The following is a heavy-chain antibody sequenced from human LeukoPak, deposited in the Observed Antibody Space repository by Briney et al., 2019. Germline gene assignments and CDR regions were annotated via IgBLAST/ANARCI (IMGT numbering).Heavy chain of an antibody. V-gene: IGHV1-18*01. J-gene: IGHJ5*02. Sequence: GASVKVSCKASGYTFTSYGISWVRQAPGQGLEWMGWISAYNGNTNYAQKLQGRVTMTTDTSTSTAYMELRSLRSDDTAVYYCARGYRLTGTTPSNWFDPWGQGTLATVSS. CDR1: GYTFTSYG. D-gene: IGHD1-7*01. CDR3: ARGYRLTGTTPSNWFDP. CDR2: ISAYNGNT.